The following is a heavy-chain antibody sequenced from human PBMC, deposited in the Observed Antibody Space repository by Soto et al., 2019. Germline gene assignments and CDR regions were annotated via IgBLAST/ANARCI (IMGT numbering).Heavy chain of an antibody. J-gene: IGHJ5*02. CDR3: ARDYSSTASSKYNWFDP. V-gene: IGHV4-30-4*08. D-gene: IGHD2-2*01. CDR1: CGTISSLGYY. CDR2: IYYSGST. Sequence: SETLSLRCTVSCGTISSLGYYCIFIRQTPGKGLEWIGYIYYSGSTYYNPSLKGRVTISVDTSKNQFSLKLSSVTAADTAVYYCARDYSSTASSKYNWFDPWGQGTLVTVSS.